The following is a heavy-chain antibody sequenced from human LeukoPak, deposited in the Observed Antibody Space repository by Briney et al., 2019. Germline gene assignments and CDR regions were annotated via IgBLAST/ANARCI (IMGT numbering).Heavy chain of an antibody. CDR2: VYYSGST. D-gene: IGHD6-6*01. V-gene: IGHV4-59*01. CDR1: GGSISNDY. CDR3: ATLGAARPQIYFDY. J-gene: IGHJ4*02. Sequence: SETLSLTCTVSGGSISNDYWSWIRQPPGKGLEWIGYVYYSGSTNYNPSLKSRVTISVDTSKNRFSLKLSSVTAADTAVYYCATLGAARPQIYFDYWGQGTLVTVSS.